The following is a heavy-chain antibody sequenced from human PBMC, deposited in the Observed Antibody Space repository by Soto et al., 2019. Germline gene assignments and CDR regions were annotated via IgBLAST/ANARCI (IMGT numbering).Heavy chain of an antibody. D-gene: IGHD3-10*01. CDR2: ITTYNGNT. CDR1: GYTLSSYG. Sequence: QVHLVQSGAEVKKPGASVKVSCKASGYTLSSYGISWVRQAPGQGLEWMGRITTYNGNTNYAQKLQGRVTMTTDLATNTAVMELRSLRSDDTAVYYCARDWGELYLDYWGQGTLVTVSS. CDR3: ARDWGELYLDY. V-gene: IGHV1-18*01. J-gene: IGHJ4*02.